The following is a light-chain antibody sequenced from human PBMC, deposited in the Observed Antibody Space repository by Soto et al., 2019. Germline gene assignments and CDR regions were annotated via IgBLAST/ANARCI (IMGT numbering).Light chain of an antibody. CDR2: EVT. V-gene: IGLV2-8*01. CDR3: TSYVGNDIWV. J-gene: IGLJ3*02. Sequence: QSVLTQPPSASGSPGQSVTISCTGTSSDVGAYKYVSWYHQYPGKAPKLMIYEVTKRASGVPDRFSGSKSGNTASLTVSGLEAEDEADYYCTSYVGNDIWVFGGGTKLTVL. CDR1: SSDVGAYKY.